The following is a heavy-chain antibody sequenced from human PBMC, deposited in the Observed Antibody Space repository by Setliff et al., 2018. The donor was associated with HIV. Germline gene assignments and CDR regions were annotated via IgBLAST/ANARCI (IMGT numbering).Heavy chain of an antibody. CDR1: GGSFSGNY. D-gene: IGHD3-16*01. J-gene: IGHJ3*02. CDR3: AREKTSEGGGFDAFDI. Sequence: SETLSLTCAVYGGSFSGNYWTWIRQSPGKGLEWIGEINHSGSTNYKLSLKSRVTISVDASKNQFSLKLGPVTAAETAVYCCAREKTSEGGGFDAFDIWGQGTMVTVSS. CDR2: INHSGST. V-gene: IGHV4-34*01.